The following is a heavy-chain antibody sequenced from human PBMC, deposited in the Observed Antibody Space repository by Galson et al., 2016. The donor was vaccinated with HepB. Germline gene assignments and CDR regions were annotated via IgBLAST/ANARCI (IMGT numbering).Heavy chain of an antibody. V-gene: IGHV1-69*06. CDR3: ARGQIVVVIPYFDN. CDR2: IIPIFGTT. CDR1: GYTFTHYP. J-gene: IGHJ4*02. D-gene: IGHD3-22*01. Sequence: SVKVSCKASGYTFTHYPMNWVRQAPGQGLEWMGGIIPIFGTTNYAQKFQGRVTITADKSTTTAYMELSSLRSEDTAVYYCARGQIVVVIPYFDNWGQGTLVTVSS.